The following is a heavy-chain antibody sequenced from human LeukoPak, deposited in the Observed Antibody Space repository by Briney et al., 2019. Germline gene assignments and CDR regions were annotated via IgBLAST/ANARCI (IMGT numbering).Heavy chain of an antibody. CDR2: ISSSSSYI. V-gene: IGHV3-21*01. J-gene: IGHJ4*02. D-gene: IGHD2-2*01. CDR3: AREKGNYCSSTSCYFWY. Sequence: PGGSLRLSCAASGFTFSSYSMNWVRQAPGKGLEWVSSISSSSSYIYYADSVMGRFTISRDNAKNSLYLQMNSLRAEDTAVYYCAREKGNYCSSTSCYFWYWGQGTLVTVSS. CDR1: GFTFSSYS.